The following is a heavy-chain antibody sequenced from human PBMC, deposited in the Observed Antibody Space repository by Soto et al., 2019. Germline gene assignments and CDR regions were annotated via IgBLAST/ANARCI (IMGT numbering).Heavy chain of an antibody. CDR3: ARGVGSGRDYGLDV. V-gene: IGHV4-34*01. CDR2: IDQTGRT. Sequence: QVQLQQWGAGLLKPSETLSLTCAVSGESFSDYFWSWIRQPPGKGREWIGEIDQTGRTNYNPSLKSRVIMSVDTSKNQFSLNLSSVTAADTAMYSCARGVGSGRDYGLDVWGQGTTVTVS. J-gene: IGHJ6*02. D-gene: IGHD3-10*01. CDR1: GESFSDYF.